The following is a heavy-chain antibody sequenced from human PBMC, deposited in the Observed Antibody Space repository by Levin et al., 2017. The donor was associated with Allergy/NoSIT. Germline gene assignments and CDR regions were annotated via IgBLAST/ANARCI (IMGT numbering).Heavy chain of an antibody. Sequence: ASVKVSCKASGYTFTTYGINWVRQAPGQGLEWMGRISVHNGNTNYAQNLQGRLRMTTDTSASTAYMELRSLKSDDTAVYYCARDLSPGPLRFFDPFDIWGQGTMVTVSS. J-gene: IGHJ3*02. CDR2: ISVHNGNT. CDR3: ARDLSPGPLRFFDPFDI. D-gene: IGHD3-3*01. CDR1: GYTFTTYG. V-gene: IGHV1-18*01.